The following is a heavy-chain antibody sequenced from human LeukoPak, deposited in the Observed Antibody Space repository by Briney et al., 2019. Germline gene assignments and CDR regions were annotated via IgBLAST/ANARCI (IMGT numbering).Heavy chain of an antibody. CDR3: AKGSGWFHFNY. CDR1: GFTFSSYA. D-gene: IGHD6-19*01. CDR2: ISSSGSTI. J-gene: IGHJ4*02. Sequence: QFGRSLRLSCAASGFTFSSYAMHWVRQAPGKGLEWVSYISSSGSTIYYADSVKGRFTISRDNAKNSLYLQMNSLRAEDTALYYCAKGSGWFHFNYWGQGTLVTVSS. V-gene: IGHV3-48*04.